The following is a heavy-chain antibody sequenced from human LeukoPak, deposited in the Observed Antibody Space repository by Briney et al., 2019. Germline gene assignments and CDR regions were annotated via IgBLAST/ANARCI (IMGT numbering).Heavy chain of an antibody. J-gene: IGHJ4*02. CDR1: GGSISSYY. D-gene: IGHD6-19*01. Sequence: SETLSLTCTVSGGSISSYYWSWIRQPPGKGLEWIGYIYYSGSTNYNPSLKSRVTISVDTSKNQFSLKLSSVTAADTAVYYCARDAPGYSSGWYNTYYFDYWGQGTLVTVSS. CDR2: IYYSGST. CDR3: ARDAPGYSSGWYNTYYFDY. V-gene: IGHV4-59*01.